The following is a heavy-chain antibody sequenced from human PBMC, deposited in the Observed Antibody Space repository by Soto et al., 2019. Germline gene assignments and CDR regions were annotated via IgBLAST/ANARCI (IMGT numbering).Heavy chain of an antibody. J-gene: IGHJ6*02. Sequence: EVQLVESGGGLVKPGGSLRLSCAASGFTFSNYAMNWVRQAPGKGLEWVSSISTSSSYIYYADSVKGRFTISRDNAKNSLYLQMNSLRAEDTAVYYWAREIRNYYGMDVWGQGTTVTVSS. CDR3: AREIRNYYGMDV. CDR1: GFTFSNYA. D-gene: IGHD3-3*01. V-gene: IGHV3-21*01. CDR2: ISTSSSYI.